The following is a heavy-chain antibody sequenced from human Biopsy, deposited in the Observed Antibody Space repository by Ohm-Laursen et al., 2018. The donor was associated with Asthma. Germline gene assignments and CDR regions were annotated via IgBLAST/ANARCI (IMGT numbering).Heavy chain of an antibody. V-gene: IGHV1-69*13. CDR1: GGTFNTYV. Sequence: ASVTVSCKSLGGTFNTYVIGWVRQAPGQGLGWMGGINSVFGTTTYPQKFQDRVTITADDSTSTVYMELSSLRSEDTAVYYCARKAGSCISRTCYSLDFWGQGTLVTVSS. J-gene: IGHJ4*02. CDR3: ARKAGSCISRTCYSLDF. CDR2: INSVFGTT. D-gene: IGHD2-2*01.